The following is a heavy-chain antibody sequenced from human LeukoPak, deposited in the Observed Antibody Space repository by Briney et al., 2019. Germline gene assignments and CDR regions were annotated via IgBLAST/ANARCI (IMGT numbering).Heavy chain of an antibody. CDR3: ARGAILWFGEPNLDDY. Sequence: GASVKVSCKASGYTFTSYDINWVRQATGQGLEWMGWMNPNSGNTGYAQKFQGRVTMTRNTSISTAYMELSSLRSEDTAVYYCARGAILWFGEPNLDDYWGQGTLVTVSS. D-gene: IGHD3-10*01. J-gene: IGHJ4*02. CDR1: GYTFTSYD. V-gene: IGHV1-8*01. CDR2: MNPNSGNT.